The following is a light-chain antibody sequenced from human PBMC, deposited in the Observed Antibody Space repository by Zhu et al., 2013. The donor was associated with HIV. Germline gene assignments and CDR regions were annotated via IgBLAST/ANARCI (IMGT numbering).Light chain of an antibody. CDR3: QQYDSQWT. J-gene: IGKJ1*01. CDR1: HSISSW. V-gene: IGKV1-5*01. Sequence: DIQMTQSPSTLSASVGDRVTITCRASHSISSWLAWYQQKPGKAPNLLIYDASSLESGVPSRFSGSGSGTEFTLTISSLQPEDSATYFCQQYDSQWTFGQGTKVEIK. CDR2: DAS.